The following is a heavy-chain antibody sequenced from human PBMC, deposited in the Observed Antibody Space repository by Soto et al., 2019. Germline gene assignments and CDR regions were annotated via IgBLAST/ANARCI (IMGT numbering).Heavy chain of an antibody. CDR2: IYYSGST. D-gene: IGHD6-6*01. CDR3: ARPQSIAAPNEGWFDP. J-gene: IGHJ5*02. CDR1: GGSISSSSYY. V-gene: IGHV4-39*01. Sequence: SETLSLTCTVSGGSISSSSYYWGWIRQPPGKGLEWIGSIYYSGSTYYNPSLKSRVTISVDTSKNQFSLKLSSVTAADTAVYYCARPQSIAAPNEGWFDPWGQGTLVTVPS.